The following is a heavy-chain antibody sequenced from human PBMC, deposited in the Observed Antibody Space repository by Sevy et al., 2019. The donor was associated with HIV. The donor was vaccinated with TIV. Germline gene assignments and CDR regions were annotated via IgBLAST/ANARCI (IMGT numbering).Heavy chain of an antibody. CDR3: ARAGVPSQHNVNPRLFFDY. CDR1: GFSFGDYV. Sequence: GESLKISCTASGFSFGDYVLSWVRQTPVRGLEWMAVISYDGKDTYYADSVKGRFTISKDSSKNTLYLQMNSLRTEDTALYYCARAGVPSQHNVNPRLFFDYWGQGTVVTVSS. CDR2: ISYDGKDT. J-gene: IGHJ4*02. V-gene: IGHV3-30*04.